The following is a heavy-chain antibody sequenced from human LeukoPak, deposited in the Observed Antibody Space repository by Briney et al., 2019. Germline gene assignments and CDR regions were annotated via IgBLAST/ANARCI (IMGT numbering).Heavy chain of an antibody. CDR1: GGTFSSYA. V-gene: IGHV1-69*13. J-gene: IGHJ4*02. CDR2: IIPIFGTA. D-gene: IGHD6-6*01. Sequence: ASVKVSCKASGGTFSSYAISWVRQAPGQGLEWMGGIIPIFGTANYAQKFQGRVTITADESTSTAYMELSSLRSEDTAVYYCARGPYSSSPPDYWGQGTLVTVSS. CDR3: ARGPYSSSPPDY.